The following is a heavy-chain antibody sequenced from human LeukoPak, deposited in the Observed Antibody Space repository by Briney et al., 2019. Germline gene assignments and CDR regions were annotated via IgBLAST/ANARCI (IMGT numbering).Heavy chain of an antibody. CDR3: ARETTDAFDI. Sequence: SETLSLTCAVYGGSFSGYYWSWIRQPPGKGLEWIGDVNHSGSTNYNPSLKSRVTISVDTSKNQFSLQLNSVTPEDTAVYYCARETTDAFDIWGQGTMVTVSS. J-gene: IGHJ3*02. D-gene: IGHD1-1*01. CDR1: GGSFSGYY. V-gene: IGHV4-34*01. CDR2: VNHSGST.